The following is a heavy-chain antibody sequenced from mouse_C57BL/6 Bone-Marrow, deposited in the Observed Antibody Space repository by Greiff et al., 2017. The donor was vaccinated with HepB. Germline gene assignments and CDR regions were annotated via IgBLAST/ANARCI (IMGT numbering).Heavy chain of an antibody. V-gene: IGHV3-6*01. CDR2: ISYDGST. CDR3: ARRKVYYYGSSHYAFDY. D-gene: IGHD1-1*01. Sequence: EVQRVESGPGLVKPSPSLSLTCSVTGYSITSCYYWNWIRQFPGNKLEWMGYISYDGSTNYNPTLKSRISITRDTSKNQFFMKLNCVTTEDTAVYYCARRKVYYYGSSHYAFDYWGQGTSVTVSA. J-gene: IGHJ4*01. CDR1: GYSITSCYY.